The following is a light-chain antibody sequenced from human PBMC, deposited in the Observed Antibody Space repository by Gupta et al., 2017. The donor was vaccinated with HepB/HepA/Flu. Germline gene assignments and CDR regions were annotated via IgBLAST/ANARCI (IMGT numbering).Light chain of an antibody. CDR1: TGAVTSGHY. J-gene: IGLJ3*02. Sequence: QPVVTQEPSLTVSPGGTVTLTCGSSTGAVTSGHYPYWFQQKPVQAPRTLIYDTNNKHSWTPAPFSGSLLGGKASLTLSCAQPEDEAEYYFLLSYSDTRMFCGWTKLTVL. CDR2: DTN. V-gene: IGLV7-46*01. CDR3: LLSYSDTRM.